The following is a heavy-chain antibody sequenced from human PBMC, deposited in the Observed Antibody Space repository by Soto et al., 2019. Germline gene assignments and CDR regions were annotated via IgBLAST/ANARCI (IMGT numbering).Heavy chain of an antibody. D-gene: IGHD3-3*01. J-gene: IGHJ4*02. CDR1: GFTFSSYG. CDR3: ARDLPYFWSGYLFDY. CDR2: IWYDGSNK. V-gene: IGHV3-33*01. Sequence: QVQLVESGGGVVQPGRSLRLSCAASGFTFSSYGMHWVRQAPGKGLEWVAVIWYDGSNKYYADSVKGRFTISRENSKNTLYLQMNSLRAEDTAVYYCARDLPYFWSGYLFDYWGQGTLVTVSS.